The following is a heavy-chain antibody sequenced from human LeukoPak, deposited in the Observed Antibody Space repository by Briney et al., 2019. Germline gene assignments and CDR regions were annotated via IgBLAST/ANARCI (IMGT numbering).Heavy chain of an antibody. CDR1: GYTFTGYY. J-gene: IGHJ4*02. Sequence: GASVKVSCKASGYTFTGYYMHWVRQAPGQGLEWMGWINPNSGGTNYAQKFQGRVTMTRDESTSTAYMELSSLRSEDTAVYYCAAPGSGSSNFDYWGQGTLVTVSS. CDR2: INPNSGGT. V-gene: IGHV1-2*02. D-gene: IGHD1-26*01. CDR3: AAPGSGSSNFDY.